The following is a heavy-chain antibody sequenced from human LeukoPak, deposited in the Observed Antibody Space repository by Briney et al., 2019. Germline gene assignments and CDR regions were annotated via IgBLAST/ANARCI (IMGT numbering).Heavy chain of an antibody. D-gene: IGHD2-2*01. CDR1: GFTFSSYS. Sequence: PGGSLRLSCAASGFTFSSYSMNWVRQAPGKGLEWASSISSSSSYIYYADSVKGRFTISRDNAKNSLYLQMNSLRAEDTAVYYCARDRCSSTSCFNWFDPWGQGTLVTVSS. CDR3: ARDRCSSTSCFNWFDP. CDR2: ISSSSSYI. V-gene: IGHV3-21*01. J-gene: IGHJ5*02.